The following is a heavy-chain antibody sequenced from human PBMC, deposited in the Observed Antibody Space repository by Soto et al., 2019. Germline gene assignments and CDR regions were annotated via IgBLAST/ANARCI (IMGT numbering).Heavy chain of an antibody. Sequence: PSETLSLTCTVSGGSIRSYYWSWIRQSPGKGLEWIGYNYYSGSTNYNPSLKSRVTISVDTSKNQVSLKLSSVTAADTAVYYCARLPKGLSRSSIPVAGTYYYYYYMDVWGKGTTVTVSS. CDR1: GGSIRSYY. CDR2: NYYSGST. J-gene: IGHJ6*03. D-gene: IGHD6-19*01. V-gene: IGHV4-59*08. CDR3: ARLPKGLSRSSIPVAGTYYYYYYMDV.